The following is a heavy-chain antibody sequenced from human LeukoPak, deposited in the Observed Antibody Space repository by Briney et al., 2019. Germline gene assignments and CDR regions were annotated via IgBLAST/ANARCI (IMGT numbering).Heavy chain of an antibody. V-gene: IGHV3-73*01. CDR2: IRSKANNYAT. Sequence: PGGSLRLSCAASGFTFSGSTMHWVRQASGTGLEWVGRIRSKANNYATAYAASVKGRFTISRDDSKSTTYLQMNTLRAEDTAIYYCAHRTAFDSWGQGTLVTVSS. CDR1: GFTFSGST. CDR3: AHRTAFDS. J-gene: IGHJ4*02. D-gene: IGHD1-14*01.